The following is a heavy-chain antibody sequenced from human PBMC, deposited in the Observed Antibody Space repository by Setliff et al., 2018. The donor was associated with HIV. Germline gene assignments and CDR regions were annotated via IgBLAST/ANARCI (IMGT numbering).Heavy chain of an antibody. CDR2: IYTRGST. D-gene: IGHD2-15*01. J-gene: IGHJ3*02. Sequence: TSETLSLTCTGSGGSVSSFYWSWIRQPAEKGLEWIGRIYTRGSTNSNPSLKGRVTMSVDTSKNHFSLKLSSVTAADTAIYYCARGLGGGFSLDAFDIWGRGTMVTVSS. CDR3: ARGLGGGFSLDAFDI. V-gene: IGHV4-4*07. CDR1: GGSVSSFY.